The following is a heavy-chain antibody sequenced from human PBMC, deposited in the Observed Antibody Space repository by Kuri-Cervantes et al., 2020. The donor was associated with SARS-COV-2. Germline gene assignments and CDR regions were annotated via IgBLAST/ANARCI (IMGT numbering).Heavy chain of an antibody. Sequence: ASVKVSCKASGYTFTSYDINWVRQATGQGLEWMGWINPNSGGTNYAQKFQGRVTMTRDTSISTAYMELSRLRSDDTAVYYCARDFWPSGGYFDYWGQGTLVTDSS. V-gene: IGHV1-2*02. CDR1: GYTFTSYD. D-gene: IGHD3-10*01. J-gene: IGHJ4*02. CDR2: INPNSGGT. CDR3: ARDFWPSGGYFDY.